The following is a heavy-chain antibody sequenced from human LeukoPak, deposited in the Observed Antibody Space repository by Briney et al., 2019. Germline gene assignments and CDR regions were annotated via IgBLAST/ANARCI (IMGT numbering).Heavy chain of an antibody. J-gene: IGHJ2*01. CDR3: PRERGQLLEVICFAP. Sequence: SQTLSLTCTVSGGSISSGDYYWSWIRQPPGKGLEWIGYIYYSGSTYYNPSLKSRVTISVDTSKNQFSLKVSSMTAADTAVYSCPRERGQLLEVICFAPGGRGPLAPVPS. CDR2: IYYSGST. D-gene: IGHD1-1*01. CDR1: GGSISSGDYY. V-gene: IGHV4-30-4*01.